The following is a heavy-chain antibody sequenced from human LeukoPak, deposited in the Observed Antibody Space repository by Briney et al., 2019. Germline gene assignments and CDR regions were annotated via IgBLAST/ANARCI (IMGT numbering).Heavy chain of an antibody. Sequence: GGSLRLSCAASGFTFSSYAMSWVRQAPGKGLEWVSAISGSGGSTYYADSVKGRFTISRDNPKNTLFLEMNNLRAEDTAVYYCARERAPFVGLDYWGQGAQVTVSS. CDR3: ARERAPFVGLDY. CDR1: GFTFSSYA. D-gene: IGHD6-6*01. CDR2: ISGSGGST. J-gene: IGHJ4*02. V-gene: IGHV3-23*01.